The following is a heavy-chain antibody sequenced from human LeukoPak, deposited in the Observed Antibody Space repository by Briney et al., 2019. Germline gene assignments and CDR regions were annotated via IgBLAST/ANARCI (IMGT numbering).Heavy chain of an antibody. CDR2: INHSGST. CDR3: ARHSGGTYYVSLDP. J-gene: IGHJ5*02. Sequence: TLETLSLTCAVYGGSFSGYYWSWIRQPPGKGLEWIGEINHSGSTNQNPSLKSRVTISVDTSKNQFSLKLSSVTAADTAVYYCARHSGGTYYVSLDPWGQGTLVTVSS. V-gene: IGHV4-34*01. CDR1: GGSFSGYY. D-gene: IGHD1-26*01.